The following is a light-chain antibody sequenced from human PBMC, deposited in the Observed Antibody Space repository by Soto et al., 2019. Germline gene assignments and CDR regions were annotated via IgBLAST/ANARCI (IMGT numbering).Light chain of an antibody. J-gene: IGLJ2*01. CDR2: EVS. Sequence: QSALTQPPSASGFPGQSVTISCTGTSSDVGGYNYVSWYQQYPGKAPKVMIYEVSKRPSGVPDRFSGSKSGNTASLTVSGLQAEDEADYYCSSYAGSNNLVFGGGTQLTVL. CDR1: SSDVGGYNY. V-gene: IGLV2-8*01. CDR3: SSYAGSNNLV.